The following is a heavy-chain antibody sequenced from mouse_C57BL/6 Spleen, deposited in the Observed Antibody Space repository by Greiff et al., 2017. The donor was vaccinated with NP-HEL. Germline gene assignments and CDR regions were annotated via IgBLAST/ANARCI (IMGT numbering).Heavy chain of an antibody. J-gene: IGHJ2*01. CDR3: ARDRRITTAFDY. V-gene: IGHV5-4*01. CDR2: ISDGGSYT. CDR1: GFTFSSYA. D-gene: IGHD1-1*01. Sequence: EVKLVESGGGLVKPGGSLKLSCAASGFTFSSYAMSWVRQTPEKRLEWVATISDGGSYTYYPDNVKGRFTISRDNAKNNLYLQMSHLKSEDTAMYYCARDRRITTAFDYWGQGTTLTVSS.